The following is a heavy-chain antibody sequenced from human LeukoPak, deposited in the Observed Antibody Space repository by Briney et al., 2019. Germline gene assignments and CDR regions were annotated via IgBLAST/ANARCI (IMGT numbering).Heavy chain of an antibody. V-gene: IGHV3-21*01. CDR2: ISSSSSYI. CDR3: SGYSSGCTYYFDY. D-gene: IGHD6-19*01. J-gene: IGHJ4*02. CDR1: GFTFSSYS. Sequence: GGSLRLSCAASGFTFSSYSMNWVRQAPGKGLEWVSSISSSSSYIYYADSVKGRFTISRDNAKNSLYLQMNSLRAEDTAVYYCSGYSSGCTYYFDYWGQGTLVTVSS.